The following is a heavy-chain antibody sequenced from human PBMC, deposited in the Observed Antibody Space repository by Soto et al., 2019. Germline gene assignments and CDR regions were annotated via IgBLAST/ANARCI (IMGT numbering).Heavy chain of an antibody. Sequence: QVQLVQSGAEVKKPGASVKVSCKASGYTFTDYAMHWVRQAPGQRLEWMGWISTGNGNTKYSQKFQGRVTITRDTSATTAYMELSSLRSDDTAVYYCAKGSQMWTPDYWGQGTLVTVS. CDR2: ISTGNGNT. J-gene: IGHJ4*02. D-gene: IGHD2-21*01. CDR1: GYTFTDYA. CDR3: AKGSQMWTPDY. V-gene: IGHV1-3*04.